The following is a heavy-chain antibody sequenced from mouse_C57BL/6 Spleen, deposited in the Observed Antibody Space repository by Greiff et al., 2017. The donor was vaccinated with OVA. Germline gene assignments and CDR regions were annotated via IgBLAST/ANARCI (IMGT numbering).Heavy chain of an antibody. Sequence: EVMLVESGGGLVKPGGSLKLSCAASGFTFSSYAMSWVRQTPEKRLEWVATISDGGSYTYYPDNVKGRFTISRDNAKNNLYLQMSHLKSEDTAMYYCARDRGSSYVSWFAYWGQGTLVTVSA. CDR1: GFTFSSYA. J-gene: IGHJ3*01. CDR3: ARDRGSSYVSWFAY. D-gene: IGHD1-1*01. V-gene: IGHV5-4*01. CDR2: ISDGGSYT.